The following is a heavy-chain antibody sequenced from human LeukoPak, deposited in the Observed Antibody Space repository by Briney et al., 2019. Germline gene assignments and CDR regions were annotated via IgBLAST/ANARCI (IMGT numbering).Heavy chain of an antibody. CDR2: ISAYNGNT. CDR3: ARSRALGYCSSTSCYNIYMDV. V-gene: IGHV1-18*01. Sequence: GASVKVSCKASGYTFTSYGISWVRQAPGQGLEWMGWISAYNGNTNYAQKFQGRVTMTRDTSISTAYMELSRLRSDDTAVYYCARSRALGYCSSTSCYNIYMDVWGKGTTVTVSS. J-gene: IGHJ6*03. D-gene: IGHD2-2*02. CDR1: GYTFTSYG.